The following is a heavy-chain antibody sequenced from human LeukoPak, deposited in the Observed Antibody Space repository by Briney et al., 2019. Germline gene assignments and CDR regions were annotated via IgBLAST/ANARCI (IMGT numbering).Heavy chain of an antibody. CDR3: ARVNGYYYGSGSYGDSWYDY. CDR1: GYTFTSNY. CDR2: IYPRDGST. D-gene: IGHD3-10*01. V-gene: IGHV1-46*01. Sequence: ASVTVSCTASGYTFTSNYIHWVRQAPGQGLEWMGMIYPRDGSTSYAQKFQGRVTVTRDTSTSTVHMELSGLRSEDTAVYYCARVNGYYYGSGSYGDSWYDYWGQGTLVTVSS. J-gene: IGHJ4*02.